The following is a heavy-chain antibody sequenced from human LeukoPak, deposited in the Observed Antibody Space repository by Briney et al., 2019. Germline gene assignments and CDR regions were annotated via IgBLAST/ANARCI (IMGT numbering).Heavy chain of an antibody. Sequence: GGSLRLSCAASGNYWMHWVRQAPGKGLVWVSHINSDGSWTSYADSVRGRFTISRDDARNSLFLQMNGLRADDTAVYYCTRENYVPDSWGQGTLVTVSS. D-gene: IGHD3-10*02. J-gene: IGHJ4*02. CDR2: INSDGSWT. V-gene: IGHV3-74*01. CDR3: TRENYVPDS. CDR1: GNYW.